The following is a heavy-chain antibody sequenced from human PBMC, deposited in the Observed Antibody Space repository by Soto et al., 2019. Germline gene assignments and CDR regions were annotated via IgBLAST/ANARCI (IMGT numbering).Heavy chain of an antibody. D-gene: IGHD3-3*01. V-gene: IGHV3-30-3*01. CDR2: ISYDGSNK. CDR3: ARDFYDETIFGTGLDY. CDR1: GFTFSSYA. Sequence: GGSLRLSCAASGFTFSSYAMHLVRQAPGKGLEWVAFISYDGSNKYYADSVKGRFTISRDNSKNTLYLQMNSLRAEDTAVYYCARDFYDETIFGTGLDYWGQGTMVTVSS. J-gene: IGHJ4*02.